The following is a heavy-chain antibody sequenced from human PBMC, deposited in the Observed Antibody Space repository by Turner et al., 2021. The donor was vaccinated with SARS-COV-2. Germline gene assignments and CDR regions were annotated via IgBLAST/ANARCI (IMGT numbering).Heavy chain of an antibody. CDR3: ARGGGSSSTRVS. CDR1: GFSVSNNY. V-gene: IGHV3-53*01. CDR2: IYTGGST. D-gene: IGHD3-16*01. J-gene: IGHJ5*02. Sequence: EVQLVESGGELIQPGGSLRLSCAVSGFSVSNNYMSWVRQAPGKGLEWFSVIYTGGSTYYTDSVKGRFTIPRDNSKNTVFLQMNSLRAEDTAIYYCARGGGSSSTRVSWGQGTLVTVSS.